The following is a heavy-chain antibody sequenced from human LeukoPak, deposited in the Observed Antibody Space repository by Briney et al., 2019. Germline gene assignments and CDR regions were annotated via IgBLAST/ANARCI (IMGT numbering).Heavy chain of an antibody. J-gene: IGHJ4*02. CDR2: IRYDGSNK. D-gene: IGHD4-23*01. V-gene: IGHV3-30*02. CDR1: GFTFSSYG. CDR3: ATGTTVVTPSYFDY. Sequence: GGSLRLSCAASGFTFSSYGMHWVHQAPGKGMEWVAFIRYDGSNKYYADSVKGRFTISRDNSKNTLYLQMNSLRAEDTAVYYCATGTTVVTPSYFDYWGQGTLVTVSS.